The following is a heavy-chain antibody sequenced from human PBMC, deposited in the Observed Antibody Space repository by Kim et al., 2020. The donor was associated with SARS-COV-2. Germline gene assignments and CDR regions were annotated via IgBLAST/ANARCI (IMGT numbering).Heavy chain of an antibody. D-gene: IGHD6-13*01. Sequence: GGSLRLSCAASGFTFSDYYMSWIRQAPGKGLEWVSYISSSSSYTNYADSVKGRFTISRDNAKNSLYLQMNSLRAEDTAVYYCARDTLHHTGYSSSWYIYYYYYGMDVWGQGTTVTVSS. J-gene: IGHJ6*02. CDR1: GFTFSDYY. V-gene: IGHV3-11*05. CDR3: ARDTLHHTGYSSSWYIYYYYYGMDV. CDR2: ISSSSSYT.